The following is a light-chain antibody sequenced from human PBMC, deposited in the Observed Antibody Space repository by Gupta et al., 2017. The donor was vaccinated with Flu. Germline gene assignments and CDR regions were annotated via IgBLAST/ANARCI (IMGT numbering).Light chain of an antibody. CDR2: KDI. CDR1: ALPKQY. Sequence: SYELTQPPSVSVSPGQTARITCSGDALPKQYAHWYQQKPGQAPVVVIYKDIERPSGIPERFSGSSSGTTLTLTISGVEADDDADYYCQSADSSGSYVFGTGTKVTVL. J-gene: IGLJ1*01. V-gene: IGLV3-25*02. CDR3: QSADSSGSYV.